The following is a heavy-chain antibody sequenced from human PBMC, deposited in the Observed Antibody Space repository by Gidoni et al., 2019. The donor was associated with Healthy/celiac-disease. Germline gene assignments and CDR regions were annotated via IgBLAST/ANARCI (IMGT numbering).Heavy chain of an antibody. CDR2: IYCSGST. Sequence: QAQLQESRPGLVQPSQTPSLPCPVSGGSISSGGYSWSWIRQRPGTGLKWIGYIYCSGSTYYNPSLKSRITISIDTSKNQFSLKLSAVTAADTAVYYCARVLADSFDYWGQGTLVTVSS. D-gene: IGHD2-2*01. CDR1: GGSISSGGYS. J-gene: IGHJ4*02. CDR3: ARVLADSFDY. V-gene: IGHV4-31*03.